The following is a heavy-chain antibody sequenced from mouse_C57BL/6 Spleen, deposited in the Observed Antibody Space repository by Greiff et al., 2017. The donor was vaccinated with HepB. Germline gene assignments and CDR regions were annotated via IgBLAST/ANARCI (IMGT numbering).Heavy chain of an antibody. Sequence: DVKLVESGGGLVKPGGSLKLSCAASGFTFSSYAMSWVRQTPEKRLEWVATISDGGSYTYYPDNVKGRFTISRDNAKNNLYLQMSHLKSEDTAMYYCARDRLTGTDYYAMDYWGQGTSVTVSS. CDR2: ISDGGSYT. J-gene: IGHJ4*01. CDR3: ARDRLTGTDYYAMDY. V-gene: IGHV5-4*01. CDR1: GFTFSSYA. D-gene: IGHD4-1*01.